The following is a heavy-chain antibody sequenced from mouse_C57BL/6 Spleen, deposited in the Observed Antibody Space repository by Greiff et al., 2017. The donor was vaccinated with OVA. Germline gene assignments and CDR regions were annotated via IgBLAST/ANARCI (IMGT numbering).Heavy chain of an antibody. J-gene: IGHJ3*01. CDR2: IDPETGGT. V-gene: IGHV1-15*01. CDR3: TREIAY. Sequence: QVQLKESGAELVRPGASVTLSCKASGYTFTDYEMHWVKQTPAHGLEWIGAIDPETGGTAYNQKFKGKAILTADKSSSTAYMELRSLTSEDSAVYYCTREIAYWGQGTLVTVSA. CDR1: GYTFTDYE.